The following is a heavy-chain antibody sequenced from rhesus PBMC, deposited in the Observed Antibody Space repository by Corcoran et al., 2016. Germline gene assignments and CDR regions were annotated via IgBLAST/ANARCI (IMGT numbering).Heavy chain of an antibody. J-gene: IGHJ4*01. CDR2: VDPEEGET. CDR1: GYTFTDYY. V-gene: IGHV1-111*02. CDR3: ATSYCTGSGCYDDGGFDY. Sequence: EVQLVQSGAEVKKPGASVKISCKASGYTFTDYYLPWVRQAPEKGIECMGRVDPEEGETIHSQKFQDRVTITADTSTDTAYMELSSLRSEDTAVYYCATSYCTGSGCYDDGGFDYWGQGVLVTVSS. D-gene: IGHD2-21*01.